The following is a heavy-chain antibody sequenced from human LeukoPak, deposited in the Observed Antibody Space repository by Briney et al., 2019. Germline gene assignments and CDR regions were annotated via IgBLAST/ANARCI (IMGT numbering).Heavy chain of an antibody. D-gene: IGHD6-13*01. CDR2: ITAYNGNT. J-gene: IGHJ4*02. CDR1: GYTFTNYG. CDR3: AREIAGIAAEF. Sequence: ASVKVSCKASGYTFTNYGISWVRQAPGQGLEWMGWITAYNGNTNHAQKLQGRVTMTTDTSTNTAYMGLRSLRSDDTAVYYCAREIAGIAAEFGGQGTLVTVSS. V-gene: IGHV1-18*01.